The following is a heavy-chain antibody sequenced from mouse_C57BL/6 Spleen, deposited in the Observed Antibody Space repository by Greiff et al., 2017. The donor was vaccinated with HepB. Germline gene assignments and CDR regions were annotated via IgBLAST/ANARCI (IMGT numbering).Heavy chain of an antibody. CDR2: IYWDDDK. D-gene: IGHD1-1*01. V-gene: IGHV8-12*01. CDR1: GFSLSTSGMG. J-gene: IGHJ1*03. Sequence: QVTLKESGPGILQSSQTLSLTCSFSGFSLSTSGMGVSWIRQPSGKGLEWLAHIYWDDDKRYNPSLKSRLTISKDTSRNQVFLKITSVDTADTATYYCARRGYYGSSYRWYFDVWGTGTTVTVSS. CDR3: ARRGYYGSSYRWYFDV.